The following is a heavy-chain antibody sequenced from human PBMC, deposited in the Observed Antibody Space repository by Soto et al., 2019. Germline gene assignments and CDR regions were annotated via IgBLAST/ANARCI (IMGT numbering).Heavy chain of an antibody. Sequence: GGSLRLSCAASGFTFSSYGMHWVRQAPGKGLEWVAVISYDGSNKYYADSVKGRFTISRDNSKNTLYLQMDSLRAEDTAVYYCAKDRIDYYDSSGYYYPGMDVWGQGTTVTVSS. CDR2: ISYDGSNK. CDR3: AKDRIDYYDSSGYYYPGMDV. J-gene: IGHJ6*02. V-gene: IGHV3-30*18. CDR1: GFTFSSYG. D-gene: IGHD3-22*01.